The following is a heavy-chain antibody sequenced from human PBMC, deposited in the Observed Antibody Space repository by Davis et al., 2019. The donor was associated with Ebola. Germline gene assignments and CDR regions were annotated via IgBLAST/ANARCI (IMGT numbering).Heavy chain of an antibody. CDR3: ARVVGATTAYMDV. CDR1: GGTFSNYA. J-gene: IGHJ6*04. Sequence: AASVKVSCKASGGTFSNYAISWVRQAPGQGLEWMGGIIPMFGTANYAQKFQGRVTITADESTSTAYMELSSLRSEDTAVYYCARVVGATTAYMDVWGKGTTVTVSS. D-gene: IGHD1-26*01. CDR2: IIPMFGTA. V-gene: IGHV1-69*13.